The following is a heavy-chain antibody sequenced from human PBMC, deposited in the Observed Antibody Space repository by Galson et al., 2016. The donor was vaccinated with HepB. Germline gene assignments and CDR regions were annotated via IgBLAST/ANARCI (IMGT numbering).Heavy chain of an antibody. Sequence: SLRLSCAASGFTFSSYWMHWVRQAPGKGLEWVALIAYDGSDKYYADSVKGRFTISRDNSKNTVFMQMNSLRAEDTAVYYCAKDLGGLEWIPWVWGQGTLVTVSS. J-gene: IGHJ4*02. CDR1: GFTFSSYW. D-gene: IGHD3-3*01. CDR3: AKDLGGLEWIPWV. V-gene: IGHV3-30*18. CDR2: IAYDGSDK.